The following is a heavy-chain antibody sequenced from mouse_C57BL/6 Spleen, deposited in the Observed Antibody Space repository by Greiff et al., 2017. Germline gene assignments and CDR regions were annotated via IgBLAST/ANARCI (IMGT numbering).Heavy chain of an antibody. CDR1: GYSFTDYN. J-gene: IGHJ4*01. Sequence: EVKLVESGPELVKPGASVKISCKASGYSFTDYNMNWVKQSTGKSLEWIGVINPNYGTTSYNQKFKGKATLTVDQSSSTAYVQLNSLTSEDSAVYYCATLYVDYAMGYWGQGTSVTVSS. CDR2: INPNYGTT. CDR3: ATLYVDYAMGY. V-gene: IGHV1-39*01. D-gene: IGHD1-1*01.